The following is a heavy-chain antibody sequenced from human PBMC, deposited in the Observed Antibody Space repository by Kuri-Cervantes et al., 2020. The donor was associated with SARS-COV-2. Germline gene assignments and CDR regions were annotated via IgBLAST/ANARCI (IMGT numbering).Heavy chain of an antibody. CDR2: IYYSGST. V-gene: IGHV4-39*02. J-gene: IGHJ3*02. CDR1: GGSISSSSYY. Sequence: SETLSLTCTVSGGSISSSSYYRGWIRQPPGKGLEWIGSIYYSGSTYYNPSLKSRVTISVDTSKNQFSLQLNSVNSEDTAVYYCVRDYYDSREGGAFDIWGQGTMVTVSS. CDR3: VRDYYDSREGGAFDI. D-gene: IGHD3-22*01.